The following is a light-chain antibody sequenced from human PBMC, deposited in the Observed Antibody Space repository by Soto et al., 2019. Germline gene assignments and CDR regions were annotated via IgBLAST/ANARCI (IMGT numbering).Light chain of an antibody. J-gene: IGKJ4*02. CDR2: DAS. CDR1: QSVSSS. V-gene: IGKV3-20*01. Sequence: EIVLTQSPGTLSLSPGERATLSCRASQSVSSSLAWYQQRPGQAPRLLVYDASSRATGIPDRFSGSGSGTDFTLTISRLEPEDLAVYYCQHYGSSRTFGRGTKVEIK. CDR3: QHYGSSRT.